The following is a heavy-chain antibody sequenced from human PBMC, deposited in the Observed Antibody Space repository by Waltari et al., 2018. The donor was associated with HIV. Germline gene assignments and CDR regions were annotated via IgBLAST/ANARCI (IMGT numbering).Heavy chain of an antibody. J-gene: IGHJ4*02. CDR2: ISSDGTNK. V-gene: IGHV3-30*03. CDR3: ARDRIPRFLEWLPFDN. D-gene: IGHD3-3*01. Sequence: VQLMGSGGGVVQPGRSLRLSCAASGFSFSSFQMHWVRQAPGKGLEWVAVISSDGTNKYYADSVKGRFTISRDNSKNTLFLHMNSLRTEDTGVYYCARDRIPRFLEWLPFDNWGQGTLVSVSS. CDR1: GFSFSSFQ.